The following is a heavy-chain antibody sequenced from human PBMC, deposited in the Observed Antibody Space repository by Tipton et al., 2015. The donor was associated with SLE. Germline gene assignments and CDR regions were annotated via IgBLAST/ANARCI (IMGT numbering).Heavy chain of an antibody. V-gene: IGHV1-46*01. J-gene: IGHJ6*02. CDR3: ARDYCSSTSCPRYYYYGMDV. CDR2: INPSGGST. D-gene: IGHD2-2*01. CDR1: GYTFTSYG. Sequence: QLVQSGAEVKKPGASVKVSCKASGYTFTSYGISWVRQAPGQGLEWMGIINPSGGSTSYAQKFQGRVTMTRDTSTSTVYMELSRLRSDDTAVYYCARDYCSSTSCPRYYYYGMDVWGQGTTVTVSS.